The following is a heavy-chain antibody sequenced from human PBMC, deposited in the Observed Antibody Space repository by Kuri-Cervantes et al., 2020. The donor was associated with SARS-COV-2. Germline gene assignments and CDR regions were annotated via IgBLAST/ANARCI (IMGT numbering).Heavy chain of an antibody. CDR1: GGSFSSYA. Sequence: PVKVSCKTSGGSFSSYAISWVRQAPGQGLEWMGRIIPIVGVPNYAQNFQGRVTITADTSTSTAYVELSSLRSEDTAVYHCARETSRTSGTGDYSDYWGQGTLVTVSS. V-gene: IGHV1-69*04. D-gene: IGHD6-19*01. CDR3: ARETSRTSGTGDYSDY. CDR2: IIPIVGVP. J-gene: IGHJ4*02.